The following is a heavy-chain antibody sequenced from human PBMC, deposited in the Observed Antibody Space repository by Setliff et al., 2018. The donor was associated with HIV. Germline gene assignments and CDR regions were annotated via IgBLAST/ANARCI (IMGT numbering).Heavy chain of an antibody. Sequence: SETLSLTCTVSGGSISSYYWSWIRQPAGKGLEWVGRIYTSGSTNYNPSLKSRVTISVDTSKNRFSLKLSSVTAADTAVYYCARDRSSGRGYYYYYYMDVWGKGTTVTVS. CDR1: GGSISSYY. V-gene: IGHV4-4*07. CDR2: IYTSGST. D-gene: IGHD6-19*01. CDR3: ARDRSSGRGYYYYYYMDV. J-gene: IGHJ6*03.